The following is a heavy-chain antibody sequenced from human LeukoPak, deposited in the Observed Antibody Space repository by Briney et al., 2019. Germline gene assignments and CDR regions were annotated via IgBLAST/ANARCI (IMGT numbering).Heavy chain of an antibody. CDR2: ISAYNGNT. Sequence: GASVKVSCKSSGYTFTNYGITWVRQAPGQGLEWMGWISAYNGNTNYAQKLQGRVTMTTDTSTSTAYMELRSLRSDDTAMYYCARQDRSGWYVLAPLDYWGQGTLVTVSS. V-gene: IGHV1-18*01. D-gene: IGHD6-19*01. CDR1: GYTFTNYG. J-gene: IGHJ4*02. CDR3: ARQDRSGWYVLAPLDY.